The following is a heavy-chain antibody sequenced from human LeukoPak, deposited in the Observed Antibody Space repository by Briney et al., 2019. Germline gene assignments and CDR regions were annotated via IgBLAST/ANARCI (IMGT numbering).Heavy chain of an antibody. CDR1: GGSFSKYY. D-gene: IGHD6-19*01. Sequence: PSHTLSLTCAVYGGSFSKYYWSWIRQPQGKGLEWIGEINHSGSTNYNPSLKSRVTISVDTSKNQFSLKLSSVTAADTAVYYCARHLYSSGWYIIDYWGQGTLVTVSS. CDR2: INHSGST. V-gene: IGHV4-34*01. J-gene: IGHJ4*02. CDR3: ARHLYSSGWYIIDY.